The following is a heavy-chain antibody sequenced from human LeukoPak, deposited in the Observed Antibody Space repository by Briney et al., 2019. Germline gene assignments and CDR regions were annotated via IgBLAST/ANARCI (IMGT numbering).Heavy chain of an antibody. D-gene: IGHD4-17*01. CDR2: INWNGGST. J-gene: IGHJ1*01. CDR1: GFTFDDYG. V-gene: IGHV3-20*04. Sequence: GGSLRLSCAASGFTFDDYGMSWVRQAPGKGLEWVSGINWNGGSTGYADSVKGRFTISRDNAKNSLYLQMNSLRAEDTAVYYCARLYGDYSAEYFQHWGQGTLVTVSS. CDR3: ARLYGDYSAEYFQH.